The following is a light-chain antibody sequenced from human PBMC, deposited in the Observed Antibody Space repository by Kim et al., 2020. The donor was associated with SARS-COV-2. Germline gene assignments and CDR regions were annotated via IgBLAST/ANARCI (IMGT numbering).Light chain of an antibody. CDR1: QSISPW. CDR3: QQYQSFPYT. Sequence: DIQMTQSPSTLSASVGDRVTITCRASQSISPWLAWYQQKPGKAPKVLIYKESSLASGVPSRFSGTDFTLTISSLQPDDFATYYCQQYQSFPYTFGQGTKLEI. CDR2: KES. V-gene: IGKV1-5*03. J-gene: IGKJ2*01.